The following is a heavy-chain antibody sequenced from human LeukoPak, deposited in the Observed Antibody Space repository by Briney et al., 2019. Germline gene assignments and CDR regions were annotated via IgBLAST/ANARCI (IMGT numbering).Heavy chain of an antibody. Sequence: SETLSLTCTVSGGSISSSSYYWGWIRQPPGKGLEWIGSIYYSGSTYYNPSLKSRVTISVDTSKNQFSLKLSSVTAADTAVYYCARGDYGRKAFDIWGQGTMVTVSS. J-gene: IGHJ3*02. D-gene: IGHD4/OR15-4a*01. V-gene: IGHV4-39*01. CDR2: IYYSGST. CDR3: ARGDYGRKAFDI. CDR1: GGSISSSSYY.